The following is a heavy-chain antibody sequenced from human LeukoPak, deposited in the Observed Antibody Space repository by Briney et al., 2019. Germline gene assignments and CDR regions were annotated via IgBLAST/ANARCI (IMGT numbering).Heavy chain of an antibody. J-gene: IGHJ4*02. V-gene: IGHV3-23*01. CDR1: GFTFSSYA. CDR2: ISGSGGST. Sequence: GGSLRLSCAASGFTFSSYAMSWVRQAPGKGLEWVSAISGSGGSTYYADSVKGRFTISRDNSKNTLYLQMNSLRAEDTAVYYCARARTYYYDSSGYYPPDYWGQGTLVTVSS. D-gene: IGHD3-22*01. CDR3: ARARTYYYDSSGYYPPDY.